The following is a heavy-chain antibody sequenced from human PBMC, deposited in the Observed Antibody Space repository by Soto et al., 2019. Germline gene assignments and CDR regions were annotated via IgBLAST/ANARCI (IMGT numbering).Heavy chain of an antibody. V-gene: IGHV3-30-3*01. CDR1: GFTFSSYA. CDR2: ISYDGSNK. Sequence: PGGSLRLSCAASGFTFSSYAMHWVRQAPGKGLEWVAVISYDGSNKYYADSVKGRFTISRDNSKNTLYLQMNSLRAEDTAVYYCARDPTKIAVAPYYFDYWGQGTLVTVSS. CDR3: ARDPTKIAVAPYYFDY. D-gene: IGHD6-19*01. J-gene: IGHJ4*02.